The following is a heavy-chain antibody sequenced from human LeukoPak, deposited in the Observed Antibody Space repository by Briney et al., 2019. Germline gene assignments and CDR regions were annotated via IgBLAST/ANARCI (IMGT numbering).Heavy chain of an antibody. Sequence: SETLSLTCSVSGHSISSGYYWGWIRQRPGQGLEWIESIYHSRNTYYNPSLKSRVTISVDTSKNQFSLRLSSVIAADTAVYYCARDLRGSCIPYFDYWGQGVLVSVSS. V-gene: IGHV4-38-2*02. CDR3: ARDLRGSCIPYFDY. J-gene: IGHJ4*02. D-gene: IGHD3-16*01. CDR1: GHSISSGYY. CDR2: IYHSRNT.